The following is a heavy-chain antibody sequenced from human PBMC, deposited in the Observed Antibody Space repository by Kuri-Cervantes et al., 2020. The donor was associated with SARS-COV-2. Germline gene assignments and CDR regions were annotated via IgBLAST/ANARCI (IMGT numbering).Heavy chain of an antibody. CDR3: ATTGLRGSYSQFDI. CDR2: INPSGGST. D-gene: IGHD1-26*01. V-gene: IGHV1-46*01. J-gene: IGHJ3*02. CDR1: GYTFTSYY. Sequence: ASVKVSCKASGYTFTSYYMHWVRQAPGQGLEWMGIINPSGGSTSYAQKFQGRVTMTEETSTDTAYMELSSLRSEDTAVYYCATTGLRGSYSQFDIWGQGTMVTVSS.